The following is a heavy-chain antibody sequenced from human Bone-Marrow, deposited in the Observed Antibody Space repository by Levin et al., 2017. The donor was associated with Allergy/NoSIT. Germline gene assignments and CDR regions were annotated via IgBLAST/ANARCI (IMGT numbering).Heavy chain of an antibody. Sequence: GGSLRLSCAASGFTFSTYWMSWVRQAPGKGLEWVANIKDDGGETYYVDSVKGRFTISRDNAKNSLYLQMNSLRVEDTAVYYCGVTPRRDPFDYWGQGTLVTVSS. D-gene: IGHD2-21*02. CDR3: GVTPRRDPFDY. V-gene: IGHV3-7*01. CDR2: IKDDGGET. CDR1: GFTFSTYW. J-gene: IGHJ4*02.